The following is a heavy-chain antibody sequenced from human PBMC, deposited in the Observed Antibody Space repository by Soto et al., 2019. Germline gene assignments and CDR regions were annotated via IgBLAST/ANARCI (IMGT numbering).Heavy chain of an antibody. CDR3: ARGQARGWFDP. CDR1: GYTFTGYY. V-gene: IGHV1-2*02. D-gene: IGHD3-10*01. CDR2: INPNSGGT. Sequence: ASVEVSSKASGYTFTGYYMHWVRQAPGQGLEWMGWINPNSGGTNYAQKFQGRVTMTRDTAISTAYMELSRLRADDTAVYYCARGQARGWFDPWGQGTLVTVSS. J-gene: IGHJ5*02.